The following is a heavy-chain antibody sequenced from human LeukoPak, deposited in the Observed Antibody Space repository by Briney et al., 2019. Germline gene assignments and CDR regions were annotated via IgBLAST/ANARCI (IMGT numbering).Heavy chain of an antibody. V-gene: IGHV3-66*01. CDR3: ARMYSSGWYIY. Sequence: GGSLRLSCVASGFTVSSNYMCWVRQAPGKGLEWVSVIYTSGSTHYADSVKGRFTISRDNSKNTLFLQMSSLRAEDTAVYYCARMYSSGWYIYWGQGTLATVSS. CDR2: IYTSGST. CDR1: GFTVSSNY. D-gene: IGHD6-19*01. J-gene: IGHJ4*02.